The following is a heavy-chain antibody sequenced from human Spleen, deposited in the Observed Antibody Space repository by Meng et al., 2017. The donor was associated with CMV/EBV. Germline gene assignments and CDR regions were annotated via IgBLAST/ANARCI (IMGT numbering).Heavy chain of an antibody. J-gene: IGHJ5*02. CDR2: ISGSGGST. V-gene: IGHV3-23*01. D-gene: IGHD6-13*01. CDR1: GFTFSSYA. CDR3: AKGNSSSWYVWDWFDP. Sequence: SGFTFSSYARSWVRQAPGKGLEWVSAISGSGGSTYYADSVKGRFTISRDNSKNTLYLQMNSLRAEDTAVYYCAKGNSSSWYVWDWFDPWGQGTLVTVSS.